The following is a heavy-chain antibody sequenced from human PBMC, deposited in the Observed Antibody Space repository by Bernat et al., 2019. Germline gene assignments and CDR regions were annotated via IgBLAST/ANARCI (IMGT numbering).Heavy chain of an antibody. CDR2: IIPIFGTA. CDR1: GGTFSSYA. D-gene: IGHD5-12*01. V-gene: IGHV1-69*01. CDR3: ERGLGNMGTYSGYDWGY. J-gene: IGHJ4*02. Sequence: QVQLVQSGAEVKKPGSSVKVSCKASGGTFSSYAISWVRQAPGQGLEWMGGIIPIFGTANYAQKFQGRVTITADDATSTAYMELSSLRSEDTAVYYCERGLGNMGTYSGYDWGYWGQGTLVTVSS.